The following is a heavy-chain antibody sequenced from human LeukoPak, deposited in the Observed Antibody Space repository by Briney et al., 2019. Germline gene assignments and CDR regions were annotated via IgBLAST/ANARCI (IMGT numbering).Heavy chain of an antibody. CDR3: ASFGSATFLGTDY. V-gene: IGHV3-53*01. CDR2: VSSGGST. Sequence: GGSLRLSCAASGLTVSSNYMSWVRQAPGKGLEWVSVVSSGGSTYYADSVKGRFIISRDNSKNTLYLQMNSLRAEDTAVYYCASFGSATFLGTDYWGQGTLVTVSS. D-gene: IGHD2-15*01. CDR1: GLTVSSNY. J-gene: IGHJ4*02.